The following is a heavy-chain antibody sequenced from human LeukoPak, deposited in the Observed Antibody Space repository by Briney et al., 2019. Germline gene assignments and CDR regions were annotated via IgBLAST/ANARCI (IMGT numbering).Heavy chain of an antibody. V-gene: IGHV1-2*04. D-gene: IGHD2-2*01. CDR1: GYSFTAYY. CDR2: INPNSGGT. Sequence: GASVKVSCKASGYSFTAYYIHWVRQAPGQGLEWMGWINPNSGGTNYAQKFQGWVTMTRDTSISTAYMELSRLRSDDTAVYYCARGPGGGYCSSTSCYGGDYYYYGMDVWGQGTTVTVSS. J-gene: IGHJ6*02. CDR3: ARGPGGGYCSSTSCYGGDYYYYGMDV.